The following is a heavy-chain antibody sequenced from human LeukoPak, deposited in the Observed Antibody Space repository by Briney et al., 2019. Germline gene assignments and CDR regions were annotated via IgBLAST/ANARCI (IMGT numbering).Heavy chain of an antibody. CDR1: GGSISSYY. V-gene: IGHV4-59*01. D-gene: IGHD4-17*01. J-gene: IGHJ6*02. CDR2: IYYSGST. CDR3: ARSGDYVVGYYYYYGMDV. Sequence: SETLSLTCTVSGGSISSYYWSWIRQPPGKGLEWIGYIYYSGSTNYNPSLKSRVTISVDTSKNQFSLKLSSVTAADTAVYYCARSGDYVVGYYYYYGMDVWGQGTTVTVSS.